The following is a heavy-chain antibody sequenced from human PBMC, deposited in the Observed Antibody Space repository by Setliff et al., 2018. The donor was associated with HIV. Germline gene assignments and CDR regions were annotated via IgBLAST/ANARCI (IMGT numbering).Heavy chain of an antibody. Sequence: GGSLRLSCAASGFTFNYHAMTWVRQAPGKGLEWVSGISGSGDSTFYAHSVKGRFTSSRDNSRDTLYLEMNNLRAEDTALYYCAKDYTPTFWEYNWFDVWGQGTLVTVSS. V-gene: IGHV3-23*01. D-gene: IGHD3-16*01. J-gene: IGHJ5*02. CDR3: AKDYTPTFWEYNWFDV. CDR1: GFTFNYHA. CDR2: ISGSGDST.